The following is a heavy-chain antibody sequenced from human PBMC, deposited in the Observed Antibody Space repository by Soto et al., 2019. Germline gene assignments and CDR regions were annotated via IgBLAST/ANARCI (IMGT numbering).Heavy chain of an antibody. CDR1: GATFRSYG. Sequence: VQLVQSGAEVKKPGSSVKVSCKASGATFRSYGISWVRQAPGQGLEWMGGISPIFGTANYAQRFQGRVTITADDSTSTAYMELSSLTSEDPGVYYCAGDYGVYDYYAMDVWGQGTRVTVSS. CDR2: ISPIFGTA. D-gene: IGHD4-17*01. V-gene: IGHV1-69*01. J-gene: IGHJ6*02. CDR3: AGDYGVYDYYAMDV.